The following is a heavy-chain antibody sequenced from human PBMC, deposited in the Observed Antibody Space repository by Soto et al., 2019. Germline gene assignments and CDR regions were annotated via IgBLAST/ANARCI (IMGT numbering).Heavy chain of an antibody. Sequence: QLQLQESGPGLVKPSETLSLTCTVSGGSISSSSYYWGWIRQPPGKGLEWIGSIYSSGSTYYNPSLKSRVTISVDTSKNQFSLKLSSVTAADTAVYYCARGYYYGSGSYPIVAFDYWGQGTLVTVSS. CDR2: IYSSGST. D-gene: IGHD3-10*01. V-gene: IGHV4-39*01. CDR1: GGSISSSSYY. J-gene: IGHJ4*02. CDR3: ARGYYYGSGSYPIVAFDY.